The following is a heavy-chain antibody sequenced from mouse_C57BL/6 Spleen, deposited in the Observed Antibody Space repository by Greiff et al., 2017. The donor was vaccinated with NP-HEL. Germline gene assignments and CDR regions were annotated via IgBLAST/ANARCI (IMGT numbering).Heavy chain of an antibody. CDR1: GYTFTSYW. CDR2: IDPSDSYT. CDR3: ARGAGREGFDY. D-gene: IGHD4-1*01. J-gene: IGHJ2*01. Sequence: QVQLQQPGAELVKPGASVKLSCKASGYTFTSYWMQWVKQRPGQGLEWIGEIDPSDSYTNYNQKFKGKATLTVDTSSSTASLQLSSLTAEDSAVYYCARGAGREGFDYWGQGTTLTVSS. V-gene: IGHV1-50*01.